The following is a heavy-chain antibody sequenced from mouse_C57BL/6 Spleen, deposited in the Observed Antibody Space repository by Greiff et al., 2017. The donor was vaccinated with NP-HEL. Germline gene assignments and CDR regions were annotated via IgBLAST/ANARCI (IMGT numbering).Heavy chain of an antibody. D-gene: IGHD3-3*01. CDR3: AEGTLYAMDY. J-gene: IGHJ4*01. CDR1: GYTFTSYW. V-gene: IGHV1-59*01. Sequence: QVQLQQPGAELVRPGTSVKLSCKASGYTFTSYWMHWVKQRPGQGLEWIGVIDPSDSYTNYNQKFKGKATLTVDTSSSTAYMQLSSLTPEDSAVYYCAEGTLYAMDYWGQGTSVTVSS. CDR2: IDPSDSYT.